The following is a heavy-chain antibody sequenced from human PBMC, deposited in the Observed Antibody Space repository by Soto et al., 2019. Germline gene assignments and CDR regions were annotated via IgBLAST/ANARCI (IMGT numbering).Heavy chain of an antibody. J-gene: IGHJ3*02. CDR2: IYSGGST. Sequence: EVQLVESGGGLIQPGGSLRLSCAASGFTVSSHYMSWVRQAPGKGLEWVSVIYSGGSTYYADSVKGRFTISRDNSKNTLYLQMNSLRAEDTAVYYCAREGSWNYGDAFDIWGQGTMVTVSS. V-gene: IGHV3-53*01. CDR3: AREGSWNYGDAFDI. D-gene: IGHD1-7*01. CDR1: GFTVSSHY.